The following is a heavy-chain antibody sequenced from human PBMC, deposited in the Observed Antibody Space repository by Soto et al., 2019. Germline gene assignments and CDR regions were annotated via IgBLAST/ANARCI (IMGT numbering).Heavy chain of an antibody. CDR2: GSSYRGAT. CDR1: GGSVDRGDDY. Sequence: TSETLSLTCTVSGGSVDRGDDYWTWIRKAQGKGLEWIAYGSSYRGATYYNPSLKSRLTIELGTPMKQCSLKLTGGTAADTAGGYCATVYYDCSAYFVCSPLFDYWGQGSLVTVSS. J-gene: IGHJ4*02. V-gene: IGHV4-30-4*02. CDR3: ATVYYDCSAYFVCSPLFDY. D-gene: IGHD3-22*01.